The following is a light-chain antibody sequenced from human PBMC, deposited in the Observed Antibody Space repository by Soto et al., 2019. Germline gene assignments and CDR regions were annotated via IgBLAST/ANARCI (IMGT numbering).Light chain of an antibody. CDR2: NNN. CDR3: SSWDGSLSGYV. CDR1: SSNIGSNY. V-gene: IGLV1-47*02. Sequence: SVLTQPPSASGTPGQGVTISCSGSSSNIGSNYVYWYQQLPGTAPKLLIYNNNQRPSGVPDRFSASKSGTSASLAIRGLRSDDEADYYCSSWDGSLSGYVFGAGTKVTVL. J-gene: IGLJ1*01.